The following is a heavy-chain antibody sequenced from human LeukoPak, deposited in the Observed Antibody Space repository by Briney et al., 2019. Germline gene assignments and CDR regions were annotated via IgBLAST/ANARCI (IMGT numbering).Heavy chain of an antibody. J-gene: IGHJ5*02. CDR3: ARRHTANWYNWFDP. Sequence: GGSLRLSCAASGFTFDDYGMSWVRQAPGKGLEWVSDINWNGGSTDYADSVKGRFTISRDNAKNSLYLHMSSLRDEDTAFYYCARRHTANWYNWFDPWGQGTLVIVSS. CDR2: INWNGGST. D-gene: IGHD1-1*01. CDR1: GFTFDDYG. V-gene: IGHV3-20*04.